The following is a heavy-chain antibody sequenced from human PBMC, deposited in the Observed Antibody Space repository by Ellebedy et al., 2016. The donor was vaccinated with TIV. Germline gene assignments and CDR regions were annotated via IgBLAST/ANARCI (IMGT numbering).Heavy chain of an antibody. CDR1: GHTFTSDG. CDR2: INTYNGNT. D-gene: IGHD1-1*01. Sequence: AASVKVSCKASGHTFTSDGFGWVRQAPGQGLEWMGWINTYNGNTNYAKSFQGRVNMTTDTSTNTAYLDLLSLRPDDTAVDYCARGITGPVDLGYWGQGTLVTVSS. V-gene: IGHV1-18*04. CDR3: ARGITGPVDLGY. J-gene: IGHJ4*02.